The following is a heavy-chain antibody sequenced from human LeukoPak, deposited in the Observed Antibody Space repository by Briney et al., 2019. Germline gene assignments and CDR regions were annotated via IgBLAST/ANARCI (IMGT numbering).Heavy chain of an antibody. J-gene: IGHJ4*02. CDR1: GFTFSSYS. Sequence: PGGSLRLSCAASGFTFSSYSMNWVRQAPGKGLEWVSTIGNSSSYIYYTDSVKGRFTISRDNAKNSLLLQMNSLRPEDTAVYYCARGGSLWFGESLSDYWGQGVLVTVSS. V-gene: IGHV3-21*01. CDR2: IGNSSSYI. D-gene: IGHD3-10*01. CDR3: ARGGSLWFGESLSDY.